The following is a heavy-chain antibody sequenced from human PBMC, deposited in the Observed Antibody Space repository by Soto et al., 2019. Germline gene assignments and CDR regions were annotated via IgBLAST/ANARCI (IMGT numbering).Heavy chain of an antibody. J-gene: IGHJ6*02. CDR3: AKDYLGAYDFGGGSVEHYYYYGMDV. Sequence: QVQLVESGGGVVQPGRSLRLSCAASGFTFSSYGMHWVRQAPGKGLEWVAVMSYDGSNKYYADSVKGRFTISRDNSKNTLYLQMNSLRAEDAAVYYCAKDYLGAYDFGGGSVEHYYYYGMDVWDQGTTVTVSS. CDR2: MSYDGSNK. CDR1: GFTFSSYG. V-gene: IGHV3-30*18. D-gene: IGHD3-3*01.